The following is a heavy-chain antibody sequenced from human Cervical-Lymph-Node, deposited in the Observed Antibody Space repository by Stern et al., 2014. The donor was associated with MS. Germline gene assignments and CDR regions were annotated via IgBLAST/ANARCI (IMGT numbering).Heavy chain of an antibody. CDR2: VSHLGST. J-gene: IGHJ3*01. CDR3: ASGHDAFAL. V-gene: IGHV4-4*02. Sequence: QVQLVESGPGVVKPSGTLSLTCVVSGGSISRSKWRSWVRQPPGKGLEWIGEVSHLGSTNYNPSLKSRVSISLDKSNNQVSLKMDSVTAADTAVYYCASGHDAFALWCQGTLVTVSS. CDR1: GGSISRSKW.